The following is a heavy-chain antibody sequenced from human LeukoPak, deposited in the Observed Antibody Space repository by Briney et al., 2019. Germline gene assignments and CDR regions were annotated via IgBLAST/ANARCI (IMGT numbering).Heavy chain of an antibody. Sequence: GGSLRLSCAASGFTFSSYAMSWVRQAPGKGLEWVSVISGSGGSTYYADSVKGRSTIFRDNSKNTLYLQMNSLRAEDTAVYYCVKRSTSGWFYFDYWGQGTLVTVSS. CDR1: GFTFSSYA. V-gene: IGHV3-23*01. CDR2: ISGSGGST. J-gene: IGHJ4*02. CDR3: VKRSTSGWFYFDY. D-gene: IGHD6-19*01.